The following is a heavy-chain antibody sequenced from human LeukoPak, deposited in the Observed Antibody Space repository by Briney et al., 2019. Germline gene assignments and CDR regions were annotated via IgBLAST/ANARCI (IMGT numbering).Heavy chain of an antibody. Sequence: ASVKVSCKASGYTLTSYDINWVRQATGQGLEWMGWMNPNSGNTGYAQKFQGRVTMTRNTSISTAYMELSSLRSEDTAVYYCARAPYSSSFYFWFDPWGQGTLVTVSS. V-gene: IGHV1-8*01. J-gene: IGHJ5*02. CDR1: GYTLTSYD. CDR3: ARAPYSSSFYFWFDP. CDR2: MNPNSGNT. D-gene: IGHD6-6*01.